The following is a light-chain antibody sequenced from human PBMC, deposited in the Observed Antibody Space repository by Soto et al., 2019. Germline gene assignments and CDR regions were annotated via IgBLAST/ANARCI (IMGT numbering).Light chain of an antibody. CDR2: GAS. CDR3: QQFDSSVT. J-gene: IGKJ1*01. Sequence: EIVLTQSPGSPSLSPGERATLSCRASQSVSSTFFAWYQQRPGQAPRLLMYGASSRATGIPERFSGSGSGTDFTLTISRLEPEDFAVYYCQQFDSSVTFGQGTKVEIK. CDR1: QSVSSTF. V-gene: IGKV3-20*01.